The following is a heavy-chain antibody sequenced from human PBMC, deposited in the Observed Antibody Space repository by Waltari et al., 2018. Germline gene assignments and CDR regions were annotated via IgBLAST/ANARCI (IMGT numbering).Heavy chain of an antibody. Sequence: EVQLVESGGGLVQPGGYLSLSCAASGFRLSTYWTQWVRQVPRQGLVWVSRINSDGSTTTYADSVKGRFTVSRDNAKNTLYLQMNILRADDTAVYYCARDREGGQLGGKGWFDPWGQGTLVTVSS. CDR1: GFRLSTYW. CDR2: INSDGSTT. D-gene: IGHD6-6*01. V-gene: IGHV3-74*01. J-gene: IGHJ5*02. CDR3: ARDREGGQLGGKGWFDP.